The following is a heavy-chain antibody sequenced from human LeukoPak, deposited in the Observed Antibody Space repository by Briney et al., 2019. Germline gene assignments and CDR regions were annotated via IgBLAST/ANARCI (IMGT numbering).Heavy chain of an antibody. CDR1: GFTFDDYA. V-gene: IGHV3-9*01. CDR2: ISWNSGSI. CDR3: AKDRTYYYDSSGHFDY. Sequence: GGSQRLSCAASGFTFDDYAMHWVRQAPGKGLEWVSGISWNSGSIGYADSVKGRFTISRDNAKNSLYLQMNSLRAEDTALYYCAKDRTYYYDSSGHFDYWGQGTLVTVSS. J-gene: IGHJ4*02. D-gene: IGHD3-22*01.